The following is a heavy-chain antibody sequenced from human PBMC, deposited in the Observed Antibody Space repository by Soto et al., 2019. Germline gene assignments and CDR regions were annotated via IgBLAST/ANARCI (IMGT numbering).Heavy chain of an antibody. CDR3: ARDRRSYFDRSGTFDY. D-gene: IGHD3-22*01. J-gene: IGHJ4*02. CDR1: GYSISSGYH. Sequence: SETLSLTCAVSGYSISSGYHWGWIRQHPGKGLEWIGSMYHSGSTYYNASLKSRVTISGDMSKNQFSLKLISVTAADTAVYYCARDRRSYFDRSGTFDYWGQGTLVTVSS. V-gene: IGHV4-38-2*02. CDR2: MYHSGST.